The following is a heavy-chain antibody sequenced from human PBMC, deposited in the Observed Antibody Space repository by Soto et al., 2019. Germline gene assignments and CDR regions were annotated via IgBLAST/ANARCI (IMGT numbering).Heavy chain of an antibody. CDR2: IHGSGAIT. Sequence: EVQVLQSGGGLVQPGGSLRLSCAASGLTFSRFAMSWVRQAPGKGLEWVATIHGSGAITNYADSVRGRFTISRDNSKDTMYLQLNTLGGEDTAVYYCAKDKGPGSYTNWCFDVWGRGTLVTVSS. D-gene: IGHD3-10*01. J-gene: IGHJ2*01. V-gene: IGHV3-23*01. CDR3: AKDKGPGSYTNWCFDV. CDR1: GLTFSRFA.